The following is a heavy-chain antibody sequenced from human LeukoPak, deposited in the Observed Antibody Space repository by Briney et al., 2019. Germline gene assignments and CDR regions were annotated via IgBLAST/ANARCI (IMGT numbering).Heavy chain of an antibody. Sequence: SETLSLTCAVYGGSFSSYYWGWIRQPPGKGLEWIGSIYYSGNTYYNPSLKSRVTISVASSKNQFSLKLSSVTAAETAVYYCARHLRVIPAAMSYYYYYMDVWGKGTTVTISS. CDR2: IYYSGNT. J-gene: IGHJ6*03. D-gene: IGHD2-2*01. CDR1: GGSFSSYY. V-gene: IGHV4-39*01. CDR3: ARHLRVIPAAMSYYYYYMDV.